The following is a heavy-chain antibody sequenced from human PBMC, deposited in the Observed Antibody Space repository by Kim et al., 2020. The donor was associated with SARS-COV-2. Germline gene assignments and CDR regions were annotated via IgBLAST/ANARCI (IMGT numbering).Heavy chain of an antibody. CDR3: ARRIVGAMFDY. J-gene: IGHJ4*02. Sequence: TNYNPSLKRRVTISVDTSKNQFSLKLSSVTAADTAVYYCARRIVGAMFDYWGQGTLVTVSS. CDR2: T. D-gene: IGHD1-26*01. V-gene: IGHV4-34*01.